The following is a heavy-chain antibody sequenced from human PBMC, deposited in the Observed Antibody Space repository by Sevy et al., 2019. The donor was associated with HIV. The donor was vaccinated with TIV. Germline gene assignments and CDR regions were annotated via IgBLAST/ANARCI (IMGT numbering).Heavy chain of an antibody. V-gene: IGHV3-30*18. CDR3: AKDGSLPYLLLWFGELPSLDY. D-gene: IGHD3-10*01. J-gene: IGHJ4*02. CDR2: ISYDGSNK. CDR1: GFTFSNYG. Sequence: GGSLRLSCAASGFTFSNYGMHWVRQAPGKGLEWVAVISYDGSNKYYADSVKGRFTISRDNSKNTLYLQMNSLRAEDTAVDYCAKDGSLPYLLLWFGELPSLDYWGQGTLVTVSS.